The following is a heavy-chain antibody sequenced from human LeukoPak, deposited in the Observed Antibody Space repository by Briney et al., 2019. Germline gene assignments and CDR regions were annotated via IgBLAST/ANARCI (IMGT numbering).Heavy chain of an antibody. CDR1: GGSISSGSYY. Sequence: SETLSLTCTVSGGSISSGSYYWSWIRQPAGKGLEWIGRIYTSGSTNYNPSLKSRVTISVDTSKNQFSLKLSSVTAADTAVYYCARDGNWFDPWGQGTLVTVSS. J-gene: IGHJ5*02. CDR2: IYTSGST. CDR3: ARDGNWFDP. V-gene: IGHV4-61*02.